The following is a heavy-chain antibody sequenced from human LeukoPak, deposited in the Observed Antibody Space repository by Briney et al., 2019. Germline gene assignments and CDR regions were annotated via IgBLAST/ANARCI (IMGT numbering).Heavy chain of an antibody. CDR1: GFTFSSYE. CDR3: AEGEQLTGY. Sequence: GGSLRLSCAASGFTFSSYEMNWVRQAPGKGLEWVAVISYDGSNKYYADSVKGRFTISRDNSKNTLYLQMNSLRAEDTAVYYCAEGEQLTGYWGQGTLVTVSS. J-gene: IGHJ4*02. CDR2: ISYDGSNK. V-gene: IGHV3-30-3*02. D-gene: IGHD6-6*01.